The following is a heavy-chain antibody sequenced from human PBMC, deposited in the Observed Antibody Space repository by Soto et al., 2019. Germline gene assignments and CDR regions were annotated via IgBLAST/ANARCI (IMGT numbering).Heavy chain of an antibody. CDR1: GYSFTSYW. Sequence: GESLKISCKGSGYSFTSYWIGWVRQMPGKGLEWMGIIYPGDSDTRYSPSFQGQVTISADKSISTAYLQWSSLKASDTAMYYCARSSAHFGRLGNPSGYNWFDPWGQGTLVTVSS. CDR2: IYPGDSDT. D-gene: IGHD3-10*01. V-gene: IGHV5-51*01. CDR3: ARSSAHFGRLGNPSGYNWFDP. J-gene: IGHJ5*02.